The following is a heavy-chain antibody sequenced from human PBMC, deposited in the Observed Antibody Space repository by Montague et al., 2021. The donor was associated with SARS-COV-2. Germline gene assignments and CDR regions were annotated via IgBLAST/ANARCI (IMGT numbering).Heavy chain of an antibody. D-gene: IGHD1-1*01. J-gene: IGHJ6*03. CDR2: IKSKTDGGTT. CDR1: GFTFSHAW. V-gene: IGHV3-15*01. CDR3: TTDWDNWNDPYYYYYYMDV. Sequence: SLRLSCAASGFTFSHAWMSWFRQAPGKGLEWVGRIKSKTDGGTTDYAAPVKGRFTISRDDSKNTLYLQMNSLKTEDTAVYYCTTDWDNWNDPYYYYYYMDVWGQGTMLTVSS.